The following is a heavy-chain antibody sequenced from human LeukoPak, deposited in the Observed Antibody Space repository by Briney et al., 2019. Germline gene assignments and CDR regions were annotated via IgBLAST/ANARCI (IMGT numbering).Heavy chain of an antibody. Sequence: KTSQTLSLTCTVSGGSISSGGYYWSWIRQHPGKGLEWIGYIYYSGSTYYNPSLKSRVTISVDTSKNQFSLKLSSVTAADTAVYYCASRPTYYYDSSGDAFDIWGQGTMVTVSP. V-gene: IGHV4-31*03. CDR2: IYYSGST. CDR3: ASRPTYYYDSSGDAFDI. CDR1: GGSISSGGYY. J-gene: IGHJ3*02. D-gene: IGHD3-22*01.